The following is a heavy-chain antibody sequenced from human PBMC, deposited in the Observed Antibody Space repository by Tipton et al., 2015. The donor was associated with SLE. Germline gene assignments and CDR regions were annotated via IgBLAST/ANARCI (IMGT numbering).Heavy chain of an antibody. Sequence: QLVQSGGEVKKPGASVKVSCKISGYTFTSYGIGWVRQAPGQGLEWMGWISAYNGNTNYAQKLQGRVTMTTDTSTSTAYMELRSLRSDDTAVYYCARDVRDYYYYSMDFWGKGTTVTVSS. CDR2: ISAYNGNT. CDR1: GYTFTSYG. J-gene: IGHJ6*03. V-gene: IGHV1-18*01. CDR3: ARDVRDYYYYSMDF.